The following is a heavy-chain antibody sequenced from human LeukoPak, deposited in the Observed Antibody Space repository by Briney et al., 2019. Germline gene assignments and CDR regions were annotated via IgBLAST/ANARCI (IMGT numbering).Heavy chain of an antibody. CDR3: ARGILVTVYAAFDY. V-gene: IGHV4-34*01. J-gene: IGHJ4*02. CDR2: IIHSGST. Sequence: SETLSLTCGVYGRSFSGYYWTWIRQSPGMGLEWIGEIIHSGSTNYNPSLTSRVTISVDTSKSQFSLELRSVTAADTAVYYCARGILVTVYAAFDYWGQGTLVTVSS. CDR1: GRSFSGYY. D-gene: IGHD2-8*01.